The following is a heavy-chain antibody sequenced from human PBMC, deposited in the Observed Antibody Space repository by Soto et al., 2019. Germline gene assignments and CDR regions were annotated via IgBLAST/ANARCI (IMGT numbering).Heavy chain of an antibody. V-gene: IGHV3-30*03. Sequence: VQLVESGGGVVQPGRSLRLSCAASGFTFSDYAMHWVRQAPGKGLEWVAVVSHDGRNTHYADSVKGRFTISRDRSKNVVSLEMTSLRAEYTAVYYGARGGRQLQVTSDFNYWGQGALVTVSS. D-gene: IGHD3-16*01. CDR3: ARGGRQLQVTSDFNY. CDR2: VSHDGRNT. J-gene: IGHJ4*02. CDR1: GFTFSDYA.